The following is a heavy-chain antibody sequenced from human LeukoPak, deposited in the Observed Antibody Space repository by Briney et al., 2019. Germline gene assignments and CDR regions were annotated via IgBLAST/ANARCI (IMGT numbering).Heavy chain of an antibody. D-gene: IGHD1-1*01. CDR1: GGSISSYY. Sequence: PSETLSLTCTVSGGSISSYYWSWIRQPPGKGLEWIGYIYYSGSTNYNPSLKSRVTISVDTSKNQFSLKLSSVTAADTAVYYCATGTTPPHTAPGYYYYYYMDVWGKGTTVTVSS. J-gene: IGHJ6*03. CDR2: IYYSGST. CDR3: ATGTTPPHTAPGYYYYYYMDV. V-gene: IGHV4-59*01.